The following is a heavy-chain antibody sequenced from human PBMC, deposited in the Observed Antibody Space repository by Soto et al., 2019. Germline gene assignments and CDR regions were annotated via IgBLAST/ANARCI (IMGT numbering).Heavy chain of an antibody. D-gene: IGHD3-9*01. CDR2: IIPIFGTA. Sequence: SVKVSCKASGCTFSSYAISWVRQAPGQGLEWMGGIIPIFGTANYAQKFQGRVTITADESTSTAYMELSSLRSEDTAVYYCARDHGGRYFDWHPGMDVWGQGTTVTVSS. J-gene: IGHJ6*02. CDR1: GCTFSSYA. CDR3: ARDHGGRYFDWHPGMDV. V-gene: IGHV1-69*13.